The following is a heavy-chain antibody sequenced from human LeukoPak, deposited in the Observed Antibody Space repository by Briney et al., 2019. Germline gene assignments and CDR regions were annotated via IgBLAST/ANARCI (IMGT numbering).Heavy chain of an antibody. CDR2: ISGGGGST. J-gene: IGHJ4*02. V-gene: IGHV3-23*01. CDR1: GFTFSSYA. CDR3: AKSSYYDSSGYYREYYFDY. D-gene: IGHD3-22*01. Sequence: PGGSLRLSCAASGFTFSSYAMSWVRQAPGKGLEWVSAISGGGGSTHYADSVKGGFTISRDNSKNTLYLQMSSLRAGDTAVYYCAKSSYYDSSGYYREYYFDYWGQGTLVTVSS.